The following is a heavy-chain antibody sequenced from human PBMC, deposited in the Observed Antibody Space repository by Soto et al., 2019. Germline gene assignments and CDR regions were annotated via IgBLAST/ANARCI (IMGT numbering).Heavy chain of an antibody. CDR1: GYTFTSYS. CDR3: ARDESLDV. J-gene: IGHJ6*02. CDR2: INPSGGST. V-gene: IGHV1-46*01. Sequence: GASVKVSCKASGYTFTSYSMHWVRQAPGQGLEWMGMINPSGGSTTYAQKFQDRVTMTRDTSTSTVYMEVSSLRSEDTAVYYCARDESLDVWGQGTTVTVS. D-gene: IGHD3-10*01.